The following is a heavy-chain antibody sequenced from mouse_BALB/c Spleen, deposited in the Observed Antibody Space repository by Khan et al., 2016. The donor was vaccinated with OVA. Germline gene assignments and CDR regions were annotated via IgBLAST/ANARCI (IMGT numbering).Heavy chain of an antibody. D-gene: IGHD3-1*01. J-gene: IGHJ3*01. CDR3: ARGGSSGPAWFAY. CDR1: GYSITSGYF. Sequence: EVKLEESGPGLVKPSQSLSLTCSVTGYSITSGYFWNWIRQFPGNKLEWMGFIRYDGNSNYNPSLKNRISITRDTSKNPSFLKLNSVTPEDTATYYCARGGSSGPAWFAYWGQGTLVTVSA. V-gene: IGHV3-6*02. CDR2: IRYDGNS.